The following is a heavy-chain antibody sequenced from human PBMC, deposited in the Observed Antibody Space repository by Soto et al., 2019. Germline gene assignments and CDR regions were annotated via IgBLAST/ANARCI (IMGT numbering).Heavy chain of an antibody. CDR1: GFTFDRYW. J-gene: IGHJ6*02. D-gene: IGHD5-12*01. CDR3: ARGGNGYENWPPYYYYGMDV. Sequence: PGGSLRLSCAASGFTFDRYWMTWVRQAPGKGLECVTHIKQDGGQTYYVDSVKGRFTISRDNAKTSLYLQMNSLRAEDTSVYFCARGGNGYENWPPYYYYGMDVWGQGTTVTVSS. V-gene: IGHV3-7*01. CDR2: IKQDGGQT.